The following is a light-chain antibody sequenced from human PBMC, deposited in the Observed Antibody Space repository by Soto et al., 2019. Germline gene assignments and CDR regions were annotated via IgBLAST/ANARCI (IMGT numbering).Light chain of an antibody. CDR2: DAS. J-gene: IGKJ1*01. CDR1: QSVTTR. Sequence: DIPMTQSPFTLSASVGPRVTITSRASQSVTTRLAWHRHKPGKAPKLLIYDASSLESGVPSRFSGSGSGTEFTLTISSLQPDDFATYYCQQYNSYWTFGQGTQVDIK. CDR3: QQYNSYWT. V-gene: IGKV1-5*01.